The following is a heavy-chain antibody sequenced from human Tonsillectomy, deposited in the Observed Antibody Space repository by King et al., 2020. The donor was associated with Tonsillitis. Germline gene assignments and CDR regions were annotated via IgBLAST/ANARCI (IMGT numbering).Heavy chain of an antibody. CDR3: ARAYYGSGSYLHV. V-gene: IGHV4-59*08. J-gene: IGHJ6*03. CDR1: GGSISSYF. Sequence: QLQESGPGLVKPSETLSLTCTVSGGSISSYFWSWIRQPPGKGLEWIGYIYYTGSTNYNPSLKSRVTISIDTSKDQFSLRLSSVTAADTAVYYCARAYYGSGSYLHVWVKGTTVTVSS. D-gene: IGHD3-10*01. CDR2: IYYTGST.